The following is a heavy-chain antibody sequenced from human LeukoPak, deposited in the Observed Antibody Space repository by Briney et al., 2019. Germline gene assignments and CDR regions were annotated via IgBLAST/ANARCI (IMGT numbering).Heavy chain of an antibody. CDR1: GGSPSPYY. V-gene: IGHV4-34*01. CDR2: INHSGST. Sequence: SETLSLTSVQHGGSPSPYYSCSICQPPGKGLEWIGEINHSGSTNYNPSLKSRVTISVDTSKNQFSLRLSSVTAADTAVYYCARAGLNCVGDCDVDYWGQGTLVTVSS. J-gene: IGHJ4*02. D-gene: IGHD2-21*02. CDR3: ARAGLNCVGDCDVDY.